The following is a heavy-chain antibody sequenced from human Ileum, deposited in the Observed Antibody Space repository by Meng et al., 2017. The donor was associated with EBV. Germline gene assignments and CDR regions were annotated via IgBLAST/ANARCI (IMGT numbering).Heavy chain of an antibody. Sequence: QQQSPEAGLGLVEPPAPLCRVCAVSGGDISCSNPWWGWSGQLAGKGLEWVGTIYYRGRSFYNPDIKTRVTISLDTSKNQFSLKVSSVTAEDTAGYYCASRYYGVPFDNWGQGTLVTVSS. J-gene: IGHJ4*02. CDR3: ASRYYGVPFDN. CDR1: GGDISCSNPW. CDR2: IYYRGRS. D-gene: IGHD3-3*01. V-gene: IGHV4-39*01.